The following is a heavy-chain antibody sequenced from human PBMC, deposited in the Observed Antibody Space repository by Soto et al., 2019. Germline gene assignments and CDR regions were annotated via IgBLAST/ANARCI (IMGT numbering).Heavy chain of an antibody. CDR1: GFTFGTDT. CDR3: TADRGALGDDY. J-gene: IGHJ4*02. Sequence: PVGSLRLSCAASGFTFGTDTMNWLRQAPGNGLEWVSYSSRGTSTRYYSDSVKGRFTISRYNAKHSLYLQMNSLRDEDTAVYSCTADRGALGDDYWGKG. V-gene: IGHV3-48*02. D-gene: IGHD1-26*01. CDR2: SSRGTSTR.